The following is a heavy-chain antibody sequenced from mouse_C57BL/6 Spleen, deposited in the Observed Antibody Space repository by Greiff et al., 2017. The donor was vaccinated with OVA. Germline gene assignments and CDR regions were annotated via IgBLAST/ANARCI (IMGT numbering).Heavy chain of an antibody. J-gene: IGHJ3*01. Sequence: EVKLQESGPELVKPGASVKMSCKASGYTFTDYNMHWVKQSHGKSLEWIGYINPNNGGTSYNQKFKGKATLTVNKSSSTAYMELRSLTSEDSAVYYCARWDYGSSYSFADWGQGTLVTVSA. CDR3: ARWDYGSSYSFAD. D-gene: IGHD1-1*01. V-gene: IGHV1-22*01. CDR2: INPNNGGT. CDR1: GYTFTDYN.